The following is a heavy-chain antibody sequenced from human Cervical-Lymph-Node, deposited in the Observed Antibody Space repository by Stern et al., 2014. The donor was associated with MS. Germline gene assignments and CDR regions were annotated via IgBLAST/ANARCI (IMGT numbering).Heavy chain of an antibody. CDR2: ISSGCSTI. CDR3: ATGTGYFDY. D-gene: IGHD7-27*01. CDR1: GSALSTFG. J-gene: IGHJ4*02. Sequence: EVQLVESGGGLVQPGGSLRLSCAASGSALSTFGMNWVRQAPGKGLEWLSFISSGCSTIYDADSVKGRFTISRDNAKNSLYLQMNSLRAEDTAVYFCATGTGYFDYWGQGTLVTVSS. V-gene: IGHV3-48*01.